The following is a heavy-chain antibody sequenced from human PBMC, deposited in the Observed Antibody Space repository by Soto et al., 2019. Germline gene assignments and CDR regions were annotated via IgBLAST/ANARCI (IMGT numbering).Heavy chain of an antibody. CDR2: IIPLFGTP. CDR3: ARDRDDYGSGNYYNRIDF. Sequence: QVQLVQSGAEVKTPGSSVKVSCKASGGIFSTYAISWLRQAPGQGLEWMGGIIPLFGTPNYARRVQSRVTITADESTSTTYMELSRLRSDDTAIYYCARDRDDYGSGNYYNRIDFWGQGTLVTVSS. J-gene: IGHJ4*02. CDR1: GGIFSTYA. D-gene: IGHD3-10*01. V-gene: IGHV1-69*01.